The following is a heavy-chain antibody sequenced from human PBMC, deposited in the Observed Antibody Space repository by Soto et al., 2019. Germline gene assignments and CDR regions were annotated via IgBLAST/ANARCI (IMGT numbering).Heavy chain of an antibody. D-gene: IGHD3-10*01. CDR1: GYTFTSYG. Sequence: QVQLVQSGAEVKKPGASVKVSCKASGYTFTSYGISWVRQAPGQGLEWMGWISAYNGNTNYAQKLQGRVTMTTDTSTSTAYMELRSLRSDDTAVYYCARVWYGSGSSLVYYYYYGMDVWGQGTTVTVSS. CDR2: ISAYNGNT. V-gene: IGHV1-18*01. J-gene: IGHJ6*02. CDR3: ARVWYGSGSSLVYYYYYGMDV.